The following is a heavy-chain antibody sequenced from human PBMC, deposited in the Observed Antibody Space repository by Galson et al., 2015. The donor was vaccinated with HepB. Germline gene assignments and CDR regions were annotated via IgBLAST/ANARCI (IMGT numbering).Heavy chain of an antibody. CDR2: VIPIYDTV. CDR1: GGTFTNYA. CDR3: ARGRYFDY. J-gene: IGHJ4*02. Sequence: SVKVSCKASGGTFTNYAFNWVRQAPGQGLEWMGGVIPIYDTVDYAPKFQGRVTITADGSTNTAYLELTSLRSEDTAVYYCARGRYFDYWGQGTLVTVSS. V-gene: IGHV1-69*13.